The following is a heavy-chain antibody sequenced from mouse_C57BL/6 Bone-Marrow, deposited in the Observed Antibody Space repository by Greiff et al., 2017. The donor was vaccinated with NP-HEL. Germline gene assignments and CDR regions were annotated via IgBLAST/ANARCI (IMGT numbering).Heavy chain of an antibody. CDR3: ARGLYYGNFYYAMDY. V-gene: IGHV1-59*01. D-gene: IGHD2-1*01. CDR2: IDPSDSYT. CDR1: GYTFTSYW. Sequence: QVQLKQPGAELVRPGTSVKLSCKASGYTFTSYWMHWVKQRPGQGLEWIGVIDPSDSYTNYNQKFKGKATLTVDTSSSTAYMQLSSLTSEDSAVYYCARGLYYGNFYYAMDYWGQGTSVTVSS. J-gene: IGHJ4*01.